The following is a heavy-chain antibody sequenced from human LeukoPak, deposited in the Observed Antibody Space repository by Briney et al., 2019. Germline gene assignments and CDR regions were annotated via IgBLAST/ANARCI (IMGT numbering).Heavy chain of an antibody. CDR2: IYSGGST. CDR3: ASLSSSGYLGPVDY. J-gene: IGHJ4*02. V-gene: IGHV3-53*01. Sequence: GGSLRLSCAASGFTFSDFYMSWVRQAPGKGLEWVSVIYSGGSTYYADSVKGRFTISRDNSKNTLYLQMNSLRAEDTAVYYCASLSSSGYLGPVDYWGQGTLVTVSS. CDR1: GFTFSDFY. D-gene: IGHD3-22*01.